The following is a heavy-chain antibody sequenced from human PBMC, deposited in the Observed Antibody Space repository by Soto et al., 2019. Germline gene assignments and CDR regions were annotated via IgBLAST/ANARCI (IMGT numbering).Heavy chain of an antibody. CDR1: GGSISSYY. Sequence: QVQLQESGPGLVKPSETLSLTCTVSGGSISSYYWSWIRQPAGKGLEWIGRIYTSGSTNYNPSLKSRVTMSVDTSKNHFSLNLSSVTAADTAVDYCARDSSSPHYYCMDVWGQGTTVTVSS. D-gene: IGHD6-13*01. J-gene: IGHJ6*02. V-gene: IGHV4-4*07. CDR2: IYTSGST. CDR3: ARDSSSPHYYCMDV.